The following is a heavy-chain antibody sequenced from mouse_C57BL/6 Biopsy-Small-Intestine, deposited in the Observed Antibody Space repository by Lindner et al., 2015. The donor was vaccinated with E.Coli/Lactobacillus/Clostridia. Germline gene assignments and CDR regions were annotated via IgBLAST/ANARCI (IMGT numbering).Heavy chain of an antibody. V-gene: IGHV1-80*01. D-gene: IGHD2-4*01. CDR3: ARSGYDFSFAY. CDR1: GYAFSSYW. CDR2: IYPGDGDT. J-gene: IGHJ3*01. Sequence: VQLQESGAELVKPGASVKISCKASGYAFSSYWMNWVKQRPGKGLGWIGQIYPGDGDTNYNGKFKGKATLTADKSSSTAYMQLSSLTSEDSAVYFCARSGYDFSFAYWGQGTLVTVSA.